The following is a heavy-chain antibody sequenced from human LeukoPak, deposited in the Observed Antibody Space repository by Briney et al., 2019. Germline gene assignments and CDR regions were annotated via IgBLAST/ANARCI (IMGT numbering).Heavy chain of an antibody. Sequence: GESLKISCEGSGYSFTSYWIGWVRQMPGKGLEWMGIIYPGDSDTRYSPSFQGQVTISADKSISTAYLQWSSLKASDTAMYYWTNSHNSVWYYDVDCWGQGPLLTVSS. CDR3: TNSHNSVWYYDVDC. CDR1: GYSFTSYW. V-gene: IGHV5-51*01. J-gene: IGHJ4*02. D-gene: IGHD3-3*01. CDR2: IYPGDSDT.